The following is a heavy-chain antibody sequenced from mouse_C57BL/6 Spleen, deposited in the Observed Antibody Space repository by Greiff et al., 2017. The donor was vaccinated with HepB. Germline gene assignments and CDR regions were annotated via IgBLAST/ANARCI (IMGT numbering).Heavy chain of an antibody. V-gene: IGHV1-52*01. D-gene: IGHD4-1*01. CDR1: GYTFTSYW. CDR2: IDPSDSET. J-gene: IGHJ1*03. CDR3: ARGLAYWYFDV. Sequence: QVQLQQPGAELVRPGSSVKLSCKASGYTFTSYWMHWVKLRPIQGLEWIGNIDPSDSETHYNQKFKDKATLTVDKSSSTAYMQLSSLTSEDSAVYYCARGLAYWYFDVWGTGTTVTVSS.